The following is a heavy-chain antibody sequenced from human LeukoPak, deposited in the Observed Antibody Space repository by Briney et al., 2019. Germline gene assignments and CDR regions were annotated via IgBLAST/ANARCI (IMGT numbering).Heavy chain of an antibody. V-gene: IGHV4-39*01. CDR3: ARCLIRRRGMLDI. CDR2: IYYSGST. J-gene: IGHJ3*02. D-gene: IGHD5/OR15-5a*01. Sequence: SETLSLTCTVSGGSISSSSYYWGWIRQPPGKGLEWIGSIYYSGSTYYNPSLKSRVTISVDTSKNQFSLKLSSVTAADTAVYYCARCLIRRRGMLDIWGQGTMVTVSS. CDR1: GGSISSSSYY.